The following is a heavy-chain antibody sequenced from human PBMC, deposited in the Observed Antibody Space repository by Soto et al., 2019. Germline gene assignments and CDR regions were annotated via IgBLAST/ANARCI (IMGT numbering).Heavy chain of an antibody. V-gene: IGHV4-38-2*01. D-gene: IGHD6-13*01. Sequence: SETLSLTCAVSGYSISSGYYWGWIRQPPGKGLGWIGSIYHSGSTYYNPSLKSRVTISVDTSKNQFSLKLSSVTAADTAVYYCARGEYSSSPYNWFDPWGQGTLVTVSS. J-gene: IGHJ5*02. CDR1: GYSISSGYY. CDR3: ARGEYSSSPYNWFDP. CDR2: IYHSGST.